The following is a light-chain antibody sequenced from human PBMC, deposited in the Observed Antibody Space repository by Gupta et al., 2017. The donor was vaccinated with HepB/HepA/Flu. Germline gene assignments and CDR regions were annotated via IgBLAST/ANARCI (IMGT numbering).Light chain of an antibody. CDR3: RQDLHTRT. V-gene: IGKV2-28*01. J-gene: IGKJ1*01. Sequence: DIVMTQSPLSLPVTPGEPASISCRSSQSLLFRNRYNYLDWYLQKPGQSPQLLIYLGSKRASGGPDRFSGSGSVTDFTLESSRGEAEDVGVYYSRQDLHTRTFGQGTKVDIK. CDR1: QSLLFRNRYNY. CDR2: LGS.